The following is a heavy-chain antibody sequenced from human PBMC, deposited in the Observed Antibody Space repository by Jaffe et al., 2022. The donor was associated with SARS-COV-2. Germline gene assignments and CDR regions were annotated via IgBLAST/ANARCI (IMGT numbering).Heavy chain of an antibody. CDR1: GGSISSYY. J-gene: IGHJ6*02. CDR2: IYTSGST. V-gene: IGHV4-4*07. D-gene: IGHD6-19*01. Sequence: QVQLQESGPGLVKPSETLSLTCTVSGGSISSYYWSWIRQPAGKGLEWIGRIYTSGSTNYNPSLKSRVTMSVDTSKNQFSLKLSSVTAADTAVYYCARVDAVAGDYYYYGMDVWGQGTTVTVSS. CDR3: ARVDAVAGDYYYYGMDV.